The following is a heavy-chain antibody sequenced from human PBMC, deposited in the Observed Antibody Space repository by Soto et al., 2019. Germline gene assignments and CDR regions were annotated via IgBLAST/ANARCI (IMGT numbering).Heavy chain of an antibody. CDR2: IWSDGSSK. Sequence: GGSLRLSCAASGFAFGNYGIHWVRQAPGKGLEWVAVIWSDGSSKYYGDSVKGRFTISRDNSKNSLYLQMNSLRAEDTAVYYCARDLRGVSAAKYGMDVWGQGTTVTVSS. CDR3: ARDLRGVSAAKYGMDV. D-gene: IGHD2-2*01. CDR1: GFAFGNYG. V-gene: IGHV3-33*01. J-gene: IGHJ6*02.